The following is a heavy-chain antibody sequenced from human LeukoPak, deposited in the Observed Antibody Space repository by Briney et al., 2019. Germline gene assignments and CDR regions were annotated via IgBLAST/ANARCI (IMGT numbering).Heavy chain of an antibody. Sequence: GGSLRLSCAASGFTFSSYAMHWVRQAPGKGLEWVAVISYDGSNKYHADSVKGRFTISRDNSKNTLYLQMNSLRAEDTAVYYCARDSHAVGATFFDYWGQGTLVTVSS. D-gene: IGHD1-26*01. V-gene: IGHV3-30-3*01. CDR3: ARDSHAVGATFFDY. CDR1: GFTFSSYA. CDR2: ISYDGSNK. J-gene: IGHJ4*02.